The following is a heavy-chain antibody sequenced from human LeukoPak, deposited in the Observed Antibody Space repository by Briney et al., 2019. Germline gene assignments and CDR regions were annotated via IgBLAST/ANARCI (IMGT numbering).Heavy chain of an antibody. Sequence: PGRSLRLSCAASGFTFSSYAMHWVRLAPGKGLEWVAVISYDGSNKYYADSVKGRFTISRDNSKNTLYLQMNSLRAEDTAVYYCARGGHWAKDYYYGMDVWGQGTTVTVSS. CDR1: GFTFSSYA. V-gene: IGHV3-30-3*01. D-gene: IGHD3-16*01. CDR2: ISYDGSNK. J-gene: IGHJ6*02. CDR3: ARGGHWAKDYYYGMDV.